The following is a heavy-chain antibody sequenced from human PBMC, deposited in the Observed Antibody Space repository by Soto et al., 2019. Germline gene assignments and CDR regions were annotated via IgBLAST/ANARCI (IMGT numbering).Heavy chain of an antibody. CDR1: GGSISSYY. Sequence: SETLSLTCTVSGGSISSYYWSWIRQPPGKGLEWIGHIYYSGSTNYNPSLKSRVTISVDTSKNQFSLKLSSVTAADTAVYYCARGIVATMPFDYWGQGTLVTVSS. CDR3: ARGIVATMPFDY. V-gene: IGHV4-59*01. CDR2: IYYSGST. D-gene: IGHD5-12*01. J-gene: IGHJ4*02.